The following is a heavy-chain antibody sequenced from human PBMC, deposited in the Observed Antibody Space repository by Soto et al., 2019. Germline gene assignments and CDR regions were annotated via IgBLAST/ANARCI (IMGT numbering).Heavy chain of an antibody. D-gene: IGHD6-13*01. J-gene: IGHJ4*02. CDR3: ATSRTQIAMAAVAARRNY. CDR2: ISGSGSNT. CDR1: GFTFSNYD. V-gene: IGHV3-23*01. Sequence: GGSLRLSCAASGFTFSNYDMNWVRQAPGKGLEWVSGISGSGSNTYYADSVKGRFTISRDNSKDTLFLQMNSLRAEDTAVYYCATSRTQIAMAAVAARRNYWGQGTLVTVSS.